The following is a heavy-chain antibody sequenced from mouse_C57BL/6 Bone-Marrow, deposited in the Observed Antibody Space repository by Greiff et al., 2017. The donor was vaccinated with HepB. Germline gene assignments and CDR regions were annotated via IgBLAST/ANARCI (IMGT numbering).Heavy chain of an antibody. D-gene: IGHD2-1*01. Sequence: EVKVEESGGGLVQPGGSMKLSCVASGFTFSNYWMNWVRQSPEKGLEWVAQIRLKSDNYATHYAESVKGRFTISRDDSKSSVYLQMNNLRAEDTGIYYCTPDGNSWFAYWGQGTLVTVSA. V-gene: IGHV6-3*01. CDR1: GFTFSNYW. CDR2: IRLKSDNYAT. J-gene: IGHJ3*01. CDR3: TPDGNSWFAY.